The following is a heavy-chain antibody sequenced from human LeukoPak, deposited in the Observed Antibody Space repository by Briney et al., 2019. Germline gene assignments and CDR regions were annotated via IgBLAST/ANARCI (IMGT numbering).Heavy chain of an antibody. V-gene: IGHV3-23*01. CDR1: GFTFSTYW. D-gene: IGHD6-19*01. CDR3: AKDLFAGDSVAGYFDY. Sequence: GGSLRLSCAASGFTFSTYWMHWVRQAPGKGLVWVSIISGSGGNTNYADSVQGRFTISRDDSKNTVYLQMNSLRAEDTAVYYCAKDLFAGDSVAGYFDYWGQGTLVTVSS. CDR2: ISGSGGNT. J-gene: IGHJ4*02.